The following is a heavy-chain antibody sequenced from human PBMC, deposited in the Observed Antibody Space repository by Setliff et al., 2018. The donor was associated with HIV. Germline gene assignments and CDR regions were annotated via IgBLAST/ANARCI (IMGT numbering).Heavy chain of an antibody. Sequence: ASVKVSCKASGYSFSSYAIHWVRQAAGQSPEWLGWVNAAISHTRYSPKFQDRVTLTTNTSAGTIHIEMRSLRSEDTAVYYCVGGRGGFFDEPFDMWGPGTRVTVSS. CDR1: GYSFSSYA. CDR3: VGGRGGFFDEPFDM. J-gene: IGHJ3*02. D-gene: IGHD3-16*01. CDR2: VNAAISHT. V-gene: IGHV1-3*01.